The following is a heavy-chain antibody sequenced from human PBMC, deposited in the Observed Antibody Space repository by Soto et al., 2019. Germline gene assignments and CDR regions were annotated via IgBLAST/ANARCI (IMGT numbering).Heavy chain of an antibody. V-gene: IGHV3-23*01. CDR2: ASGSGGDT. D-gene: IGHD3-16*01. CDR1: GFTFVIYA. CDR3: EKDQMGTFDDAFDM. J-gene: IGHJ3*02. Sequence: EVHLLESGGGLVQPGRSLILSCAASGFTFVIYAMTWVRQAPGMGLEWVAAASGSGGDTYYADCVKGRFIISRDNCKSTLSLTKNSLSAGDTAMYYCEKDQMGTFDDAFDMWGQGTMVIVCS.